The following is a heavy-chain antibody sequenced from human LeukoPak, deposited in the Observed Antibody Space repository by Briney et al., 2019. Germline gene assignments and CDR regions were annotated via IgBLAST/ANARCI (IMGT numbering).Heavy chain of an antibody. V-gene: IGHV1-69*05. J-gene: IGHJ5*02. CDR3: ASVYSSSWDRRANWFDP. D-gene: IGHD6-13*01. CDR1: GGTFSSYA. CDR2: IIPIFGTA. Sequence: ASVKVSCKASGGTFSSYAISWVRQAPGQGLEWIGRIIPIFGTANYAQKFQGRVTITTDESTSTAYMELSSLRSEDTAVYYCASVYSSSWDRRANWFDPWGQGTLVTVSS.